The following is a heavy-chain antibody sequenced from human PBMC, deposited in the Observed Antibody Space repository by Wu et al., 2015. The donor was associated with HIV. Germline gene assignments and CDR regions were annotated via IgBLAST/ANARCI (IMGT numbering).Heavy chain of an antibody. CDR2: IIPSFGTP. Sequence: QVQLVQSGAEVKKPGSSVKVSCKASGGTFTSYGFTWVRQAPGQGLEWMGGIIPSFGTPNYGQKFQGRVTITTDESTATVYMQLSSLRSEDTAVYYCARNTDSVATSLYSLGVWGQGTTVTVSS. D-gene: IGHD6-19*01. J-gene: IGHJ6*02. CDR3: ARNTDSVATSLYSLGV. V-gene: IGHV1-69*05. CDR1: GGTFTSYG.